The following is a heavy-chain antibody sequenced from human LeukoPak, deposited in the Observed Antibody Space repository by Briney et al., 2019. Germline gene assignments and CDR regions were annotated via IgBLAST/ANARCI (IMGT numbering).Heavy chain of an antibody. CDR2: GYYSGTT. D-gene: IGHD3-10*01. CDR3: ARVRGFLDY. Sequence: SETLSLTCAVSGYSINSGHYWGWIRQPPGKGLEWIGSGYYSGTTHYNPSLKSRVSISVDTFKNQFALKLSSVTAADTAVYFCARVRGFLDYWGQGTLVTVSS. J-gene: IGHJ4*02. CDR1: GYSINSGHY. V-gene: IGHV4-38-2*01.